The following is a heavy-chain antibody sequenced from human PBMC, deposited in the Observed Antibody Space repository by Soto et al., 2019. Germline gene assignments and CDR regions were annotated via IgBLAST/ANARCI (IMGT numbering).Heavy chain of an antibody. CDR1: GFTFSSYW. CDR2: IKQDGSEK. CDR3: ARGLEMATIGCAFDI. D-gene: IGHD5-12*01. J-gene: IGHJ3*02. V-gene: IGHV3-7*01. Sequence: PGGSLRHSCAASGFTFSSYWMSWVRQAPGKGLEWVANIKQDGSEKYYVDSVKGRFTISRDNAKNSLYLQMSSLRAEDTAVYYCARGLEMATIGCAFDIWGQGTMVTVS.